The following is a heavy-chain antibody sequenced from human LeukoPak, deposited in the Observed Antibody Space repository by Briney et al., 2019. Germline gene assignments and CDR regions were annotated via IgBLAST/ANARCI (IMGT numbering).Heavy chain of an antibody. J-gene: IGHJ3*02. Sequence: GGSLRLSCAASGFTLSSFGMTWVRLASGKRLEWVSSITGAGGGTLYADSVKGRVAISRDNSKNTLYLQMNSLRAEDTAVYYCAKDRGYHYDSSGYYRMDAFDIWGQGTMVTVSS. V-gene: IGHV3-23*01. D-gene: IGHD3-22*01. CDR3: AKDRGYHYDSSGYYRMDAFDI. CDR2: ITGAGGGT. CDR1: GFTLSSFG.